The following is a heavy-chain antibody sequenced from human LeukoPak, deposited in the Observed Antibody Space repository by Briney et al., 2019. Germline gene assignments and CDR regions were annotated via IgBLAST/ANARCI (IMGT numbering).Heavy chain of an antibody. CDR3: AKDPPGIAAAGTGYFDY. J-gene: IGHJ4*02. Sequence: GGSLRLSCAASGFTFSSYGMNWVRQAPGKGLEWVSSISTSSGYIYYADSLEGRFTISRDNSKNTLYLQMNSLRAEDTAVYYCAKDPPGIAAAGTGYFDYWGQGTLVTVSS. V-gene: IGHV3-21*01. CDR2: ISTSSGYI. D-gene: IGHD6-13*01. CDR1: GFTFSSYG.